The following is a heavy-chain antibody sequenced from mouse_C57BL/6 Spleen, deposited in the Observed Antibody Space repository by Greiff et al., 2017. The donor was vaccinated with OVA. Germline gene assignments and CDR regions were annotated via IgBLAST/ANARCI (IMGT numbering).Heavy chain of an antibody. Sequence: QVQLQQPGAELVRPGTSVKLSCKASGYTFTSYWMHWVKQRPGQGLEWIGVIDPSDSYTNYNQKFKGKATLTVDTSSSTAYMQLSSLTSEDSAVYYCARRGFAELRNWYFDVWGTGTTVTVSS. CDR2: IDPSDSYT. J-gene: IGHJ1*03. CDR3: ARRGFAELRNWYFDV. CDR1: GYTFTSYW. V-gene: IGHV1-59*01. D-gene: IGHD1-1*01.